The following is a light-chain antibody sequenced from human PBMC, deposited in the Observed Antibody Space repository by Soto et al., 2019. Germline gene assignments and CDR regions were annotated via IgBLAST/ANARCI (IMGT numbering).Light chain of an antibody. CDR3: SSFTGSNYV. Sequence: SALPQPASVSVSPGQSITISCTGTISDVGGYNFVSWYQQYPGKAPKLMICDVSNRPSGVSNRFSGSKSGNTASLTISGLQAEDEADYYCSSFTGSNYVFGTGTKVTVL. J-gene: IGLJ1*01. CDR1: ISDVGGYNF. V-gene: IGLV2-14*03. CDR2: DVS.